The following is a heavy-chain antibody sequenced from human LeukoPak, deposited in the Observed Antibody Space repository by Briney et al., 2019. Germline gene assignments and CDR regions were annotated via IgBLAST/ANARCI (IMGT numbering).Heavy chain of an antibody. J-gene: IGHJ3*02. CDR3: ATSYELAPYNAFDI. Sequence: SVKVSCKASGGTFSSYAISWVRQAPGQGLEWMGRIIPILGIANYAQKFQGRVTITADKSTSTAYMELSSLRSEDTAVYYCATSYELAPYNAFDIWGQGTRVSVSS. V-gene: IGHV1-69*04. D-gene: IGHD6-6*01. CDR2: IIPILGIA. CDR1: GGTFSSYA.